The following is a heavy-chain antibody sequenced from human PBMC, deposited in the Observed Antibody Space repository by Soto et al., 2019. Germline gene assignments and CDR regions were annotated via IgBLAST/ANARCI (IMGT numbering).Heavy chain of an antibody. Sequence: PGGSLRLSCAASGFTFSSYGMHWVRQAPGKGLEWVAVIWYDGSNKYYADSVKGRFTISRDNSKNTLYLQMNSLRAEDTAVYYCARDRGQWLARRDLDYWGQGTLVTVSS. D-gene: IGHD6-19*01. CDR1: GFTFSSYG. J-gene: IGHJ4*02. CDR3: ARDRGQWLARRDLDY. CDR2: IWYDGSNK. V-gene: IGHV3-33*01.